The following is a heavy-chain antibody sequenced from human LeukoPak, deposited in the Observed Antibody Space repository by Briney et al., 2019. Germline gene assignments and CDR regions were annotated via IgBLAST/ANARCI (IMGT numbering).Heavy chain of an antibody. Sequence: GGSLRLSCTASGFTFGDYAMSWVRQAPGKGLEWVGSIRSKAYGGTTEYAASVKGRFTISRDDSKSIAYLQMNSLKTEDTAVYYCTRTLTTTAKQFRKTEQQLVLSFGYWGQGTLVTVSS. CDR2: IRSKAYGGTT. CDR3: TRTLTTTAKQFRKTEQQLVLSFGY. V-gene: IGHV3-49*04. J-gene: IGHJ4*02. CDR1: GFTFGDYA. D-gene: IGHD6-13*01.